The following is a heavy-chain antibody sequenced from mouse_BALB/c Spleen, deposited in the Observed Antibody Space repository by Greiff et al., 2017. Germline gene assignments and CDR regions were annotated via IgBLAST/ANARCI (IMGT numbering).Heavy chain of an antibody. CDR1: GFTFSSYY. J-gene: IGHJ2*01. CDR2: INSNGGST. Sequence: EVQLVESGGGLVKLGGSLKLSCAASGFTFSSYYMSWVRQTPEKRLELVAAINSNGGSTYYPDTVKGRFTISRDNAKNTLYLQMSSLKSEDTALYYCARQGDYVYYFDYWGQGTTLTVSS. CDR3: ARQGDYVYYFDY. V-gene: IGHV5-6-2*01. D-gene: IGHD1-1*02.